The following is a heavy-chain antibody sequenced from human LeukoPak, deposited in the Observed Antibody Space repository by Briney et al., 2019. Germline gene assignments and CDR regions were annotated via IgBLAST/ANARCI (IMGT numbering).Heavy chain of an antibody. J-gene: IGHJ4*02. V-gene: IGHV3-74*01. D-gene: IGHD5-18*01. Sequence: GGSLRLSCAASGITFSSHSMNWVRQAPGKGLVWVSRINSDASSTTYADSVKGRFTISRDTARNTLYLQMNSLRAEDTAVYYCARVGYSYGSYYFDYWGQGTLVTVSS. CDR2: INSDASST. CDR1: GITFSSHS. CDR3: ARVGYSYGSYYFDY.